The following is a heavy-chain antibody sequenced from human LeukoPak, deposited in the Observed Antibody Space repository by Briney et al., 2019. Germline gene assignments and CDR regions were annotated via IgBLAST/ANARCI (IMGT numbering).Heavy chain of an antibody. V-gene: IGHV3-30*03. CDR3: AREGTMISSFDY. J-gene: IGHJ4*02. CDR1: GFTFSSYG. D-gene: IGHD3-22*01. CDR2: ISYDGSNK. Sequence: GGSLRLSCAASGFTFSSYGMHWVRQAPGKGLEWVAVISYDGSNKYYADSVKGRFTISRDNSKNTLYLQMNSLRAEDTAVYYCAREGTMISSFDYWAREPWSPSRQ.